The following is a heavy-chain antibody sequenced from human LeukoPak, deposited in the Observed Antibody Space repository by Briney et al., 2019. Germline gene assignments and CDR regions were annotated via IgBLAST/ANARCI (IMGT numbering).Heavy chain of an antibody. D-gene: IGHD6-13*01. CDR3: AKVPEPYSSSWSYGDWYFDL. V-gene: IGHV3-23*01. CDR1: GFTFSSYA. J-gene: IGHJ2*01. Sequence: HPGGSLRLSCAASGFTFSSYAMGWVRQAPGKGLEWVSAISGTGNRTYYADSVKGRFTISRDNSKNTLYLQMNSLRAEDTAVYYCAKVPEPYSSSWSYGDWYFDLWGRGTLVTVSS. CDR2: ISGTGNRT.